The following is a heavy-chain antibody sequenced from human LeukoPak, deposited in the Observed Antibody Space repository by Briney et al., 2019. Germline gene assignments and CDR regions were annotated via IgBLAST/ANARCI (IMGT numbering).Heavy chain of an antibody. CDR2: FSGSGGDT. Sequence: PGGSLRLSCAASGFTFSSYAMSWVRQAPGKGREWFSAFSGSGGDTYYADSVKGRFTISRDNSKNTLYLQMNSLRAEDTAVYYCAKSGYTRFDYWGQGTLVTVSS. D-gene: IGHD5-24*01. CDR1: GFTFSSYA. V-gene: IGHV3-23*01. CDR3: AKSGYTRFDY. J-gene: IGHJ4*02.